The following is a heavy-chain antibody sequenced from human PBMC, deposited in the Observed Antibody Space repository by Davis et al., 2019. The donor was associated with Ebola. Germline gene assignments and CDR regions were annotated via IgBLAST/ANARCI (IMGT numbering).Heavy chain of an antibody. D-gene: IGHD5-12*01. CDR2: ISSSSSTI. CDR1: GFTFSSYS. V-gene: IGHV3-48*02. Sequence: PGGSLRLSCAASGFTFSSYSMNWVRQAPGKGLEWVSYISSSSSTIYYADSVKGRFTISRDNAKNSLYLQMNSLRDEDTAVYYCARESIVATIGSKGFDYWGQGTLVTVSS. CDR3: ARESIVATIGSKGFDY. J-gene: IGHJ4*02.